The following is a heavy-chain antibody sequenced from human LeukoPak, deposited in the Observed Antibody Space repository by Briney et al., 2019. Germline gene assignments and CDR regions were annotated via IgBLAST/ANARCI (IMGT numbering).Heavy chain of an antibody. J-gene: IGHJ4*02. CDR2: IRYDETKT. D-gene: IGHD3-22*01. V-gene: IGHV3-30*02. CDR3: ARGVYDSGGYYHY. Sequence: GGSLRLSCAASGFTFSYYGMHWVRQAPGKGLEWVAFIRYDETKTYFGDSVKGRFTISRDNAKNSLYLQMNSLRAEDTAVYYCARGVYDSGGYYHYWGQGTLVTVSS. CDR1: GFTFSYYG.